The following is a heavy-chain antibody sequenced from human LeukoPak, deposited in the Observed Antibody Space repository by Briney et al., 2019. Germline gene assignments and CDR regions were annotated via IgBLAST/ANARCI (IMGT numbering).Heavy chain of an antibody. Sequence: GGSLRLSCAASGFTFSSYAMSWVRQAPGKGLEWVSAISGSGGSTYYADSVKGRFTISRGNSKNTLYLQMNSLRAEDTAVYYCANNPIFGVVYYYYYYMDVWGKGTTVTVSS. CDR2: ISGSGGST. D-gene: IGHD3-3*01. CDR3: ANNPIFGVVYYYYYYMDV. J-gene: IGHJ6*03. V-gene: IGHV3-23*01. CDR1: GFTFSSYA.